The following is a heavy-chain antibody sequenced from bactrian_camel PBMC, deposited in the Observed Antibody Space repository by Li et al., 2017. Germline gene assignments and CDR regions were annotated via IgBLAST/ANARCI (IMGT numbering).Heavy chain of an antibody. CDR1: GFTFSTYY. D-gene: IGHD4*01. V-gene: IGHV3S1*01. J-gene: IGHJ4*01. CDR3: AKVIRGRGWNEYDDWEY. CDR2: ITSDGSST. Sequence: QVQLVESGGGLVQPGGSLRLSCAASGFTFSTYYMSWVRQAAGKGLEWVSLITSDGSSTYYADSVKGRFTISRDNAKNTLYLQLNSLKTEDTAMYYCAKVIRGRGWNEYDDWEYWGQGTQVTVS.